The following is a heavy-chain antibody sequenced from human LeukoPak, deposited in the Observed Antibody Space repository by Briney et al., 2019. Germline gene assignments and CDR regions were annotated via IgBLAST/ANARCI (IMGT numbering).Heavy chain of an antibody. J-gene: IGHJ4*02. CDR3: AKVGQYQLLFEAYFDY. V-gene: IGHV3-53*01. D-gene: IGHD2-2*01. CDR1: GFTVSSNY. CDR2: IYSGGST. Sequence: GGSLRLSCAASGFTVSSNYMSWVRQAPGKGLEWVSVIYSGGSTYYADSVKGRFTISRDNSKNTLYLQMNSLRAEDTAVYYCAKVGQYQLLFEAYFDYWGQGTLVTVSS.